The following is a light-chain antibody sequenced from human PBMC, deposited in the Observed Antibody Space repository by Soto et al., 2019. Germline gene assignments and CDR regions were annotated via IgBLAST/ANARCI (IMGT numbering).Light chain of an antibody. CDR1: QSVSTNN. CDR3: QQFDNSLWT. CDR2: GAS. J-gene: IGKJ1*01. Sequence: ELVLTQSPGTLSLSPGDRAKLSCRASQSVSTNNFAWYQQRPGQAPRLLIYGASSRATGIPDRFSGSGSGTDFTLTISRLEPEDFAVYYCQQFDNSLWTFGQGTKV. V-gene: IGKV3-20*01.